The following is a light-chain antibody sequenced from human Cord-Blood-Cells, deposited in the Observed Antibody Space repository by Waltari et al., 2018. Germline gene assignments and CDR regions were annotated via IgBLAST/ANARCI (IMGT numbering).Light chain of an antibody. J-gene: IGLJ1*01. CDR1: SSDVGSYNL. CDR2: EGS. Sequence: QSALTQPASVSGSPGQSITISCTGTSSDVGSYNLVSWYQQPPGKAPKHMSYEGSKRPSGFSNRFSGSKSGNTASLTISGLQAEDEADYYCCSYAGSSTYVFGTGTKVTVL. CDR3: CSYAGSSTYV. V-gene: IGLV2-23*01.